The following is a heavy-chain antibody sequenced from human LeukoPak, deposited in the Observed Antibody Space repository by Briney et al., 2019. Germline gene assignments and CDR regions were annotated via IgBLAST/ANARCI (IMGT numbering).Heavy chain of an antibody. Sequence: PGGSLRLSCVASGFTLSSYAMSWVRQAPGKGLEWVSGINWTGGSTAYADSVKGRFTISRDNAKNSLYLQMNSLRAEDTALYYCARVGYSSRQENYYYYYMDVWGKGTTVTVSS. CDR1: GFTLSSYA. CDR2: INWTGGST. J-gene: IGHJ6*03. D-gene: IGHD6-13*01. V-gene: IGHV3-20*04. CDR3: ARVGYSSRQENYYYYYMDV.